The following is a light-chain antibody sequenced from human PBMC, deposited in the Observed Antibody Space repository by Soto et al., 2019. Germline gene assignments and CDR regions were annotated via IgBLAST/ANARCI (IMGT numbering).Light chain of an antibody. CDR1: QSVSNSH. CDR2: GVS. CDR3: QQYDKSPLT. Sequence: EIVLTQSPGTLSLSPGERATLSCRASQSVSNSHLAWHQQKPGQAPRLLIFGVSSRAAGIPDRFSGRGSRTDFTLTISRLEPEDYAVYYCQQYDKSPLTFGGGTKVEIK. V-gene: IGKV3-20*01. J-gene: IGKJ4*01.